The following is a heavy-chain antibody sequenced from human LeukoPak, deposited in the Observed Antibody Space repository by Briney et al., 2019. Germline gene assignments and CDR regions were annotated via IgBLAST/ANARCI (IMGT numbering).Heavy chain of an antibody. CDR1: GYSISSGYY. Sequence: ETLSLTCAVSGYSISSGYYWGWIRQPPGKGLEWIGSIYHSGSTYYNPSLKSRVTISVDTSKNQFSLKLSSVTAADTAVYYCASLIVVVPAARLVYNWFDPWGQGTLVTVSS. CDR3: ASLIVVVPAARLVYNWFDP. CDR2: IYHSGST. J-gene: IGHJ5*02. V-gene: IGHV4-38-2*01. D-gene: IGHD2-2*01.